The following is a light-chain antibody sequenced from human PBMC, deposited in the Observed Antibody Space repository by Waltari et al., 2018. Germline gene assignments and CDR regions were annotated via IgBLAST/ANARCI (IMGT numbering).Light chain of an antibody. Sequence: EIVMTQSPATLSVSPGERATLSCRASQSVRSNLAWYQQKPGQAPRLLIYGASTRATGIPARFSGSGSGTDFTLTISSQQSEDFAVYYCQQYNNWPPVFTFGPGTKVDIK. J-gene: IGKJ3*01. CDR3: QQYNNWPPVFT. V-gene: IGKV3-15*01. CDR2: GAS. CDR1: QSVRSN.